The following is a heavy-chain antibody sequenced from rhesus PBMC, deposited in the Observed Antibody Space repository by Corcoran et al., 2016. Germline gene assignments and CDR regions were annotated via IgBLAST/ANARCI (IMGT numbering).Heavy chain of an antibody. Sequence: QVQLQESGPGLVKPSETLSLTCGVSGGAFSGYYWGWIRQPPGKGLEWIGYLSGCNGTPHTNPALKVRVTISTDPSKNQFSRNLTSVTAADTAVYYCARVPNVWTGYYQYYFDHWGQGVLVTVSS. CDR1: GGAFSGYY. V-gene: IGHV4-165*01. D-gene: IGHD3-3*01. J-gene: IGHJ4*01. CDR3: ARVPNVWTGYYQYYFDH. CDR2: LSGCNGTP.